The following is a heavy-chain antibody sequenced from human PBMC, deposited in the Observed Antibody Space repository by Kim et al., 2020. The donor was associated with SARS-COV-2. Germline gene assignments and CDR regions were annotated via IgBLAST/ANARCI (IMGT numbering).Heavy chain of an antibody. CDR3: ARAAHFHTMDH. CDR2: INRNNGKT. D-gene: IGHD3-3*01. V-gene: IGHV1-18*04. CDR1: GYTFTGYG. J-gene: IGHJ4*02. Sequence: ASVKVSCKASGYTFTGYGISWVRQAPGQGLEWMGWINRNNGKTNYVQNLQGRVTMTTDTSTTTAYMELSSLTSDDTAVYYCARAAHFHTMDHWGQGTLVTVSS.